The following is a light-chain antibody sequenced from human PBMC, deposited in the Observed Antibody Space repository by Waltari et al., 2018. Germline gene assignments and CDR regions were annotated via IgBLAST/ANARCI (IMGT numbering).Light chain of an antibody. J-gene: IGKJ3*01. CDR1: QSLVFSDGNTY. Sequence: EVVMTQSPLSLPVTLGQPASISCRSSQSLVFSDGNTYLNWFQQRPGQSPRRLIYQVSNRDSGDPDRFGGSGSGTDFTLKISRVEAEDVGVYYCMQGSYWPFTFGPGTKVDIK. V-gene: IGKV2-30*01. CDR2: QVS. CDR3: MQGSYWPFT.